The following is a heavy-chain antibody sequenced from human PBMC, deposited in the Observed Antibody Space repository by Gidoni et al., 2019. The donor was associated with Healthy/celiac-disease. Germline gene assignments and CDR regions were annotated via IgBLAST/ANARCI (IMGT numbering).Heavy chain of an antibody. CDR1: GFTFSSYR. V-gene: IGHV3-48*02. D-gene: IGHD2-2*02. J-gene: IGHJ6*02. CDR2: ISSSSSTI. CDR3: ARDRRYPGPYYYGMDV. Sequence: EVQLVESGGGLVRPGGSMRLSCSVSGFTFSSYRMNRVRQAPGKGVEWVSYISSSSSTIYYADSVKGRFTISIDNAKNSLYLQMNSLRDEDTAVYYCARDRRYPGPYYYGMDVWGQGTTVTVSS.